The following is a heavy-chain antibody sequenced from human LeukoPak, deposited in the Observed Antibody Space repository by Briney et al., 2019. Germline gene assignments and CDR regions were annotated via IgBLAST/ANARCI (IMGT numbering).Heavy chain of an antibody. CDR2: MNPNSGNT. CDR3: AREGAANYYYYYMDV. CDR1: GYTFTSYD. V-gene: IGHV1-8*01. J-gene: IGHJ6*03. D-gene: IGHD5-18*01. Sequence: GASVKVSCKASGYTFTSYDINWVRQATGQGLEWMGWMNPNSGNTGYAQKFQGRVTMTRNTSISTAYMELSSLRSEDTAVYFCAREGAANYYYYYMDVWGKGTTVTVSS.